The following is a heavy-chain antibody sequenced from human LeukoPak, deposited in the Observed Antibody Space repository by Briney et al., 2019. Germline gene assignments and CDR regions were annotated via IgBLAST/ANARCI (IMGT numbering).Heavy chain of an antibody. Sequence: PGGSLRLSCAASGFSFRDVSMYWVRQAPGKGLEWVAVISYDGTNKYYADSVKGRFTISRDNSKNTLYLQMNSLRDEDTAVYYCAKDVGSGWYLRIDYWGQGTLVTVSS. CDR1: GFSFRDVS. V-gene: IGHV3-30*04. CDR2: ISYDGTNK. D-gene: IGHD6-19*01. CDR3: AKDVGSGWYLRIDY. J-gene: IGHJ4*02.